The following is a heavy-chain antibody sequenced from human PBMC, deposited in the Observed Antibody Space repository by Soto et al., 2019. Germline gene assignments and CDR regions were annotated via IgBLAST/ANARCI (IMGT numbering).Heavy chain of an antibody. CDR1: GGTFSSYT. V-gene: IGHV1-69*02. D-gene: IGHD2-2*01. CDR3: ARVSCSSADCSLAADQ. CDR2: IIPFLGIT. Sequence: QVQLVQSGAEVKKPGSSVKVSCKASGGTFSSYTIVWVRQAPGQGLEWMGRIIPFLGITNYPQKFQARVTLTADTSTGTAYMELSSLRSDDTAIYYCARVSCSSADCSLAADQWAQGILVTVSS. J-gene: IGHJ5*02.